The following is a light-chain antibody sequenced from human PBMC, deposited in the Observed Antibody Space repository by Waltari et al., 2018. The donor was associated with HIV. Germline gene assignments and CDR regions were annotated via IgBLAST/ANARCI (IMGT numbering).Light chain of an antibody. Sequence: QSALTQPASVSGSPGQSITISCTGTSSDVGGYNYVSWYQQHPGNAPKVIIYEVTHRPSGVSNRFSGSKSGNTASLTISGLQAEDEADYYCSSYTSSRLYVFGPGTKVTVL. J-gene: IGLJ1*01. CDR3: SSYTSSRLYV. V-gene: IGLV2-14*01. CDR1: SSDVGGYNY. CDR2: EVT.